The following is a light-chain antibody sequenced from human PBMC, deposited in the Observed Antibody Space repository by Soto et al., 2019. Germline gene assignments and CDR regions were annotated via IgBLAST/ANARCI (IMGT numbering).Light chain of an antibody. Sequence: ESGLAKSPGTLSLSPGERATLSCRGSQSVRNSLLAWYQQKPGQPPRLLIYDASTRATATPERFSGSGSGTDFTLTISRLEPEDFAVYYCHQYDSIVQTFCQGAKVDIK. CDR2: DAS. CDR3: HQYDSIVQT. CDR1: QSVRNSL. V-gene: IGKV3-20*01. J-gene: IGKJ1*01.